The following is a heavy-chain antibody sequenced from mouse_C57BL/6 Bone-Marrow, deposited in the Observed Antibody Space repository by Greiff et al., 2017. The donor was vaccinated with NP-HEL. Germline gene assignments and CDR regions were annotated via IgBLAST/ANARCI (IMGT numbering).Heavy chain of an antibody. CDR2: IDPSDSYT. Sequence: QVQLQQPGAELVMPGASVKLSCKASGYTFTSYWMHWVKQRPGQGLEWIGEIDPSDSYTNYNQKFKGKSTLTVAKSSSTAYMQLSSLTSEDSAVYYCARWTYYGSSYEVAWFAYWGQGTLVTVSA. V-gene: IGHV1-69*01. D-gene: IGHD1-1*01. J-gene: IGHJ3*01. CDR1: GYTFTSYW. CDR3: ARWTYYGSSYEVAWFAY.